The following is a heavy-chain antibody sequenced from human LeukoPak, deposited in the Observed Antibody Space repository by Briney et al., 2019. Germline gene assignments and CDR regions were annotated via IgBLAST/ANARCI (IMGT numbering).Heavy chain of an antibody. CDR3: AKDLRSWRYHDTWTGSYYYYYMDV. V-gene: IGHV1-2*02. Sequence: EASVRVSCKASGYSFAGYHIHWLRPAPGQGFEWMGWVNPSSGGTLYAQKFQGRVTMTRDTSINTAHMELSSLTSDDTAVYYCAKDLRSWRYHDTWTGSYYYYYMDVWGTGTTVTVSS. CDR2: VNPSSGGT. D-gene: IGHD3/OR15-3a*01. CDR1: GYSFAGYH. J-gene: IGHJ6*03.